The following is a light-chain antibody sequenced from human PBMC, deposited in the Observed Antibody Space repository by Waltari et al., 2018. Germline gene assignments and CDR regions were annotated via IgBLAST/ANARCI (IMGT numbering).Light chain of an antibody. CDR3: QKYVNLPAT. CDR1: QSVGRF. J-gene: IGKJ1*01. V-gene: IGKV3-20*01. Sequence: EIVLTQSPSTLSLSPGERATLSCRASQSVGRFLAWYQQKPGQAPGLLIYHASIRATGIPDRFSGSGSGTDFSLTISGLEPEDFAVYYCQKYVNLPATFGQGTKVEIK. CDR2: HAS.